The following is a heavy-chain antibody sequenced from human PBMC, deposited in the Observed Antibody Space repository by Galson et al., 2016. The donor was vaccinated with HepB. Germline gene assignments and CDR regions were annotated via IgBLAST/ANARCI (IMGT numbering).Heavy chain of an antibody. Sequence: ETLSLTCTVSDGSIATNTYYWGWIRQPPGRGLEWIGSIYYGESPSYTPSLKNRATISIDTSKTHFSLKLTSVTAADTAIYYCARHERSGKPTPPTGDFWGQGILVTVPS. J-gene: IGHJ4*02. CDR2: IYYGESP. CDR1: DGSIATNTYY. V-gene: IGHV4-39*01. CDR3: ARHERSGKPTPPTGDF. D-gene: IGHD1-1*01.